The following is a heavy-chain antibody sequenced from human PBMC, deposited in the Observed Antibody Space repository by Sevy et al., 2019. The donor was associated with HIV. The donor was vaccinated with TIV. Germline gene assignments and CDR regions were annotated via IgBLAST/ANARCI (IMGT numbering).Heavy chain of an antibody. CDR1: GGTFSSYA. V-gene: IGHV1-69*13. J-gene: IGHJ3*02. D-gene: IGHD3-22*01. CDR2: IIPIFGTA. Sequence: ASVKVSCKASGGTFSSYAISWVRQAPGQGLEWMGGIIPIFGTANYAQKFQGRVTITADESTSTAYMELSSLRSEDTAMYYCASGISYYYDSSGYSNGDAFDIWGQGTMVTVSS. CDR3: ASGISYYYDSSGYSNGDAFDI.